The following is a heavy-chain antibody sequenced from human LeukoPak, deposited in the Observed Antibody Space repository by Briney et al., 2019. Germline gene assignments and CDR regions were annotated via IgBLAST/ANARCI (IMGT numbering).Heavy chain of an antibody. CDR1: GFIFSTYG. CDR2: IRFDGSKE. V-gene: IGHV3-30*02. J-gene: IGHJ5*02. D-gene: IGHD6-13*01. Sequence: GGSLRLSCVASGFIFSTYGIHWVRQAPGGGLEWVALIRFDGSKEDYGDSVKGRFTISRDNSKNTLCLQMNSLRLEDTAVYYCARGGIAAAAHWFDPWGQGTLVTV. CDR3: ARGGIAAAAHWFDP.